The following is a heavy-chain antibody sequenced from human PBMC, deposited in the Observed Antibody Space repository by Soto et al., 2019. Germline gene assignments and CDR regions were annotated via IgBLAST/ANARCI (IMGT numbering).Heavy chain of an antibody. CDR1: EYSFNGYG. Sequence: GESLKISCQGSEYSFNGYGIAWVRQTPGKGLEWVGLIFPGDSETRYNPSFQGQVTISADKSIRTAYLQWNSLKASDTAIYYCARRQYSYGLGDWGQGTLVTVSS. J-gene: IGHJ4*02. CDR3: ARRQYSYGLGD. V-gene: IGHV5-51*01. CDR2: IFPGDSET. D-gene: IGHD5-18*01.